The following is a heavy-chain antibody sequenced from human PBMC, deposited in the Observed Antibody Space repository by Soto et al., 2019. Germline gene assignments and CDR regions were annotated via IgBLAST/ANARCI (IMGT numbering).Heavy chain of an antibody. D-gene: IGHD2-15*01. CDR2: ISSNGGST. Sequence: GGSLRLSCAASGFTFSSYAMHWVRQAPGKGLEYVSAISSNGGSTYYANSVKGRFTISRDNSKNTLYLQMGSLRAEDMAVYYCARGEYCSGGSCYSFYYYYYMDVWGKGTTVTVSS. CDR1: GFTFSSYA. CDR3: ARGEYCSGGSCYSFYYYYYMDV. J-gene: IGHJ6*03. V-gene: IGHV3-64*01.